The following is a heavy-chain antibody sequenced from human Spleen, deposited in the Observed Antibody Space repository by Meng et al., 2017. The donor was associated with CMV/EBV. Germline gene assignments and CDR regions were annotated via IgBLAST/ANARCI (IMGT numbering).Heavy chain of an antibody. CDR2: ISSSSSTI. CDR3: ARPELTVYYAMDV. V-gene: IGHV3-48*04. J-gene: IGHJ6*02. D-gene: IGHD1-7*01. CDR1: GFTFSAYS. Sequence: GESLKISCAASGFTFSAYSMNWVRQAPGKGLEWLSYISSSSSTIHYADSVRGRFTISRDNAMDSLYLEMNSLRVEDTGVYFCARPELTVYYAMDVWGRGTTVTVSS.